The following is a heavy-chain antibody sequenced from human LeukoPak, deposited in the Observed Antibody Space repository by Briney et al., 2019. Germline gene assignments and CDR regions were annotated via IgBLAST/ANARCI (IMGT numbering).Heavy chain of an antibody. CDR2: IPPATLNP. Sequence: ASVTVSFTCSGHTFTEYYGHWVRPAPGQGREWLGWIPPATLNPNYPHKFQGLVTISTYTSINTAYMELIRLKSDDTAVYYCSSYASGYNWLKVWGQGTLVTVSS. V-gene: IGHV1-2*02. D-gene: IGHD1-1*01. CDR3: SSYASGYNWLKV. J-gene: IGHJ4*02. CDR1: GHTFTEYY.